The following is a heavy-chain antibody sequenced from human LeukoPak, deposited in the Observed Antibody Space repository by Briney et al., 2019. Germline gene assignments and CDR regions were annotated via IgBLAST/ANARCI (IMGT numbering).Heavy chain of an antibody. CDR2: INSDGSDI. D-gene: IGHD4-17*01. V-gene: IGHV3-74*01. J-gene: IGHJ6*03. CDR3: ARDGDYDYYYYYMDV. Sequence: GGSLRLSCVASGFTFSNYWMHWVRQAPGMHWVRQAPGKGLVWVSFINSDGSDITYADSVKGRFTISRDNAKNTLYLQMNSLRAEDTAAYFCARDGDYDYYYYYMDVWGRGTTVTVSS. CDR1: GFTFSNYW.